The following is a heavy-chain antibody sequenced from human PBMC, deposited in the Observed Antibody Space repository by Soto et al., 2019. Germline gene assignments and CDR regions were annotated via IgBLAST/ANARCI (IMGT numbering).Heavy chain of an antibody. CDR1: GYTFTSYG. J-gene: IGHJ5*02. D-gene: IGHD3-10*01. CDR2: ISAYNGNT. Sequence: QVQLVQSGAEVKKPGASVKVSCKASGYTFTSYGISWVRQAPGQGLESMGWISAYNGNTNYAQKLQGRVTMTTDTSTSTAYMELRSLRSDDTAVYYCARDQAHGSGSSRPYGNWFDPWGQGTLVTVSS. V-gene: IGHV1-18*04. CDR3: ARDQAHGSGSSRPYGNWFDP.